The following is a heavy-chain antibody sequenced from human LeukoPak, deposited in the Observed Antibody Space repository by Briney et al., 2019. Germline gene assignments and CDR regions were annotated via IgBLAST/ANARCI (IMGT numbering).Heavy chain of an antibody. CDR2: IRSKANSYAT. CDR1: GFTFSGSG. J-gene: IGHJ4*02. V-gene: IGHV3-73*01. CDR3: TSTTDIVATDFDY. Sequence: PGGSLRLSCAASGFTFSGSGMHWVRQASGKGLEWVGRIRSKANSYATAYVASVKGRFTISRDDSRNTAYLQMNSLKTEDTAVYYCTSTTDIVATDFDYWGQGTLVTVSS. D-gene: IGHD5-12*01.